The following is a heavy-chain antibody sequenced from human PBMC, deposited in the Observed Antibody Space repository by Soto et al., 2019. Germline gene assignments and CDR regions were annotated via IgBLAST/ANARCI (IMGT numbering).Heavy chain of an antibody. Sequence: QVQLVESGGGVVQPGRSLRLSCAASGFTFSSYAMHWVRQAPGKGLEWVAVISYDGSNKYYADSVKGRFTISRDNSKNTLYLQMNSLRAEDTAVYYCARDSNDLWSGDMDVWGQGTTVTVSS. CDR2: ISYDGSNK. V-gene: IGHV3-30-3*01. D-gene: IGHD3-3*01. J-gene: IGHJ6*02. CDR1: GFTFSSYA. CDR3: ARDSNDLWSGDMDV.